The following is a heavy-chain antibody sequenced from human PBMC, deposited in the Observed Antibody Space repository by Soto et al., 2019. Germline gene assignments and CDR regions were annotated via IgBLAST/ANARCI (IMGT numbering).Heavy chain of an antibody. CDR2: IWYDGSNK. D-gene: IGHD3-3*01. Sequence: GGSLRLSCAASGFTFSSYGMHWVRQAPGKGLEWVAVIWYDGSNKYYADSVKGRFTISRDNSKNTLYLQMNSLRAEDTAVYYCARDRYDFWSGPNYYYYYYMDVWGKGTTVTVSS. CDR3: ARDRYDFWSGPNYYYYYYMDV. V-gene: IGHV3-33*01. CDR1: GFTFSSYG. J-gene: IGHJ6*03.